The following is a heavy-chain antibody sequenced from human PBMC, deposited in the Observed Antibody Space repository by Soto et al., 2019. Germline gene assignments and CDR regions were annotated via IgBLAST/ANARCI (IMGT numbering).Heavy chain of an antibody. J-gene: IGHJ5*02. D-gene: IGHD3-3*01. CDR2: IHYSGST. CDR1: GDSVDSVDYY. Sequence: SETLSLTCTVSGDSVDSVDYYWGWIRQPPGKGLEWIASIHYSGSTYYNPSLKSRVTISVDTSKNQFPLKLSSVTAADTAVYYCARSNYDFWSGYTNWFDPWGQGTLVTVSS. CDR3: ARSNYDFWSGYTNWFDP. V-gene: IGHV4-39*06.